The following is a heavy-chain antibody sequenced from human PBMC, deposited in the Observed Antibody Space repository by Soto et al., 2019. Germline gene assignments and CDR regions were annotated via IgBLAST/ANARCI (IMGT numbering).Heavy chain of an antibody. CDR3: ARAPLYCSGGSCYSYYYYGMDV. CDR2: IGTAGDT. CDR1: GFTFSSYD. V-gene: IGHV3-13*04. J-gene: IGHJ6*02. D-gene: IGHD2-15*01. Sequence: PGGSLRLSCAASGFTFSSYDMHWVRQATGKGLEWVSAIGTAGDTYYPGSVKGRFTISRENAKNSLYLQMNSLRAGDTAVYYCARAPLYCSGGSCYSYYYYGMDVWGQGTTVPVSS.